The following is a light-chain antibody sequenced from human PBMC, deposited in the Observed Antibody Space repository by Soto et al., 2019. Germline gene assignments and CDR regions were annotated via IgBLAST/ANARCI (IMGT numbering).Light chain of an antibody. J-gene: IGKJ1*01. CDR3: QHYNHWLWT. CDR1: QSVSSS. Sequence: EVVLTSTAVTRSLSAGEIATLSCRVSQSVSSSYLAWYQQKPGQAPRLLIYGASSRATGIPARFSGRGSGTGFTLTISSLLSEDSAVYYFQHYNHWLWTFGQGTKVDIK. V-gene: IGKV3D-15*01. CDR2: GAS.